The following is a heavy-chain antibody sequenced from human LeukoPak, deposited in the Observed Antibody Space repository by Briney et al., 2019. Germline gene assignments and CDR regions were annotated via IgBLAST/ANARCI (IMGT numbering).Heavy chain of an antibody. CDR3: CWRGNYYDSSGYLEEVDY. Sequence: PGGSLRLSCTASGFTFGDYAMSWVRQAPGKGLEWVGFIRSKAYGGTTEYAASVKGRFTISRDDSKSIAYLQMNSLKTEDTAVYYCCWRGNYYDSSGYLEEVDYWGQGTLVTVSS. J-gene: IGHJ4*02. V-gene: IGHV3-49*04. D-gene: IGHD3-22*01. CDR1: GFTFGDYA. CDR2: IRSKAYGGTT.